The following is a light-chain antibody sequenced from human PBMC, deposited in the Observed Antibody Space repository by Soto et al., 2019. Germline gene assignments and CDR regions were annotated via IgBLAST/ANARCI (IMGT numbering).Light chain of an antibody. Sequence: QSALTQPASVSGSPGQSITISCTGSNSDVGAYNYVSWYQQHPGKAPKLIIYEVNNRPSGVSHRFSGSKSGNTASLTISGLQADDEDDYYCASYTISSTRVFGGGTKVTVL. CDR2: EVN. CDR1: NSDVGAYNY. V-gene: IGLV2-14*01. CDR3: ASYTISSTRV. J-gene: IGLJ3*02.